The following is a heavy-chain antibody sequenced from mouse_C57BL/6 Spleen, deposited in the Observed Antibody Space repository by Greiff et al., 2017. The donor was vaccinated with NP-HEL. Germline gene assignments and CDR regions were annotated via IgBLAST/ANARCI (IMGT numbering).Heavy chain of an antibody. CDR1: GYAFSSYW. Sequence: QVQLKESGAELVKPGASVKISCKASGYAFSSYWMNWVKQRPGKGLEWIGQIYPGDGDTNYNGKFKGKATLTADKSSSTAYMQLSSLTSEDSAVYFCARIYYGNLYFDYWGQGTTLTVSS. V-gene: IGHV1-80*01. J-gene: IGHJ2*01. CDR3: ARIYYGNLYFDY. D-gene: IGHD2-1*01. CDR2: IYPGDGDT.